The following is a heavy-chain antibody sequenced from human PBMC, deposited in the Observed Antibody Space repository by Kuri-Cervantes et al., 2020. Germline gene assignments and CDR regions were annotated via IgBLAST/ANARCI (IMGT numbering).Heavy chain of an antibody. CDR2: ISWNSGSI. J-gene: IGHJ4*02. D-gene: IGHD3-22*01. Sequence: GGSLRLSCAASGLTFDDYAMHWVRQAPGKGLEWVSGISWNSGSIGYADSVKGRFTISRDNAKNSLYLQMNSLRAEDTALYYCAKDNGAYYYDSSGHDWDYWGQGTLVTVSS. CDR3: AKDNGAYYYDSSGHDWDY. V-gene: IGHV3-9*01. CDR1: GLTFDDYA.